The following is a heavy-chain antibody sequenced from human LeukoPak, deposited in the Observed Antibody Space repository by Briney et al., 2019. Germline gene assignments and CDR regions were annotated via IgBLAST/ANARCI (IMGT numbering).Heavy chain of an antibody. V-gene: IGHV4-61*01. CDR3: ARDNWGSLDY. J-gene: IGHJ4*02. CDR2: SSNSGCT. CDR1: GGSVSSGSHP. Sequence: SETLSLTCTVSGGSVSSGSHPWSWIRQPPGKGLEWIGYSSNSGCTNCNPSLESRVTISVDTSKNRISLRLTPVTAADTAVYYCARDNWGSLDYWGQGILVTVSS. D-gene: IGHD7-27*01.